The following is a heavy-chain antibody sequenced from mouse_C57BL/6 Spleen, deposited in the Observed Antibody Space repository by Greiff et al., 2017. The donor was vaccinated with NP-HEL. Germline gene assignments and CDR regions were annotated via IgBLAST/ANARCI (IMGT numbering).Heavy chain of an antibody. J-gene: IGHJ1*03. CDR1: GYTFTSYW. V-gene: IGHV1-61*01. CDR3: AREDYWYFDV. Sequence: QVQLKQPGAELVRPGSSVKLSCKASGYTFTSYWMDWVKQRPGQGLEWIGNIYPSDSETHYNQKFKDKATLTVDKSSSTAYMQLSSLTSEDSAVYYCAREDYWYFDVWGTGTTVTVSS. CDR2: IYPSDSET.